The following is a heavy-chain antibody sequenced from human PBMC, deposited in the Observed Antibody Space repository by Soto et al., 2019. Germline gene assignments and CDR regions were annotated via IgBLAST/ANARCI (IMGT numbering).Heavy chain of an antibody. V-gene: IGHV3-48*02. CDR3: ARDGGYCISTSCYGDYYYYGMDV. CDR2: ISSSSSTI. J-gene: IGHJ6*02. CDR1: GFTFSSYS. D-gene: IGHD2-2*01. Sequence: GGSLRLSCAASGFTFSSYSMNWVRQAPGKGLEWVSYISSSSSTIYYADSVKGRFTISRDNAKNSLYLQMNSLRDEDTAVYYCARDGGYCISTSCYGDYYYYGMDVWGQGTTVTVSS.